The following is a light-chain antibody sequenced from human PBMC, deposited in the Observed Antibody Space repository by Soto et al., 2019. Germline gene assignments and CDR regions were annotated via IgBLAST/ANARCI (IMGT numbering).Light chain of an antibody. CDR1: QSVRSSY. Sequence: EVVLTQFPGTLSLSPGERATLSCRAGQSVRSSYLAWYQQKPGQAPRLLIYGAFRRATGIPDRFSGSGSRTDFTLTISRLEPEDFAVYYCQQYGSSPPTFGQGTKVDIK. V-gene: IGKV3-20*01. CDR2: GAF. J-gene: IGKJ1*01. CDR3: QQYGSSPPT.